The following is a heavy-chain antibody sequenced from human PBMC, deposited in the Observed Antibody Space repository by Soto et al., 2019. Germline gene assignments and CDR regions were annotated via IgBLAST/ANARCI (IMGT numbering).Heavy chain of an antibody. D-gene: IGHD3-3*01. V-gene: IGHV2-5*02. CDR1: GFSLTTSGVG. Sequence: QITLNESGPTVVRPTETLTLTCRFSGFSLTTSGVGVGWIRQSPGKATEWLALIYWDDDKRYSASLKSRLTIPQDTSKNPVVLTVSDLDPTDTATYYCAHRVLRTVFVLVITTAIYFDFLVQGTPVAVSS. CDR3: AHRVLRTVFVLVITTAIYFDF. CDR2: IYWDDDK. J-gene: IGHJ4*02.